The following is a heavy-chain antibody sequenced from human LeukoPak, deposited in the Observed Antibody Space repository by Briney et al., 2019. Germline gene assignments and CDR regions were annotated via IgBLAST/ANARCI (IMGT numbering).Heavy chain of an antibody. Sequence: PSETLSLTCAVYGGSFSGYYWSWIRQPPGKGLEWIGEINHSGSTNYNPSLKSRVTISVDTSKIQFSLKLSSATAADTAVYYCARGGYCSSTSCYRSYYYGMDVWGQGTTVTVSS. CDR2: INHSGST. CDR1: GGSFSGYY. J-gene: IGHJ6*02. D-gene: IGHD2-2*02. V-gene: IGHV4-34*01. CDR3: ARGGYCSSTSCYRSYYYGMDV.